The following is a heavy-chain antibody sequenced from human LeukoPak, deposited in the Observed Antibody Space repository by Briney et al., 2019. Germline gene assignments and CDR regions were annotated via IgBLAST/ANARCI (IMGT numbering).Heavy chain of an antibody. CDR2: IRSKAYGTTT. J-gene: IGHJ4*02. Sequence: GGSLRLSCTASGFTFGDYAMSWVRQAPGKGLEWVGFIRSKAYGTTTEYAASVQGRFTISRDDSKSIAYLQMNSLKTEETAVYFCVRDPYGSGSYLDYWGQGTLVTVSS. CDR3: VRDPYGSGSYLDY. CDR1: GFTFGDYA. V-gene: IGHV3-49*04. D-gene: IGHD3-10*01.